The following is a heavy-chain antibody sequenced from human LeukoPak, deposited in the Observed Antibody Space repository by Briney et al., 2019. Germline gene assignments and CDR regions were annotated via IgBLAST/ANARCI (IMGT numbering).Heavy chain of an antibody. CDR3: ARLPYSSSWDNWFDP. CDR2: IYPGDSDT. Sequence: GESLKISCTASGYSFASSWIAWVRQMPGKGLEWMGIIYPGDSDTRYSPSFQGQVTISADKSISTAYLQWSSLKASDTAMYYCARLPYSSSWDNWFDPWGQGTLVTVSS. CDR1: GYSFASSW. J-gene: IGHJ5*02. V-gene: IGHV5-51*01. D-gene: IGHD6-13*01.